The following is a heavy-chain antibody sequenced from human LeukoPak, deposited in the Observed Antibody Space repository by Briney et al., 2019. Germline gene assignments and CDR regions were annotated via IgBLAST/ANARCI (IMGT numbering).Heavy chain of an antibody. CDR2: INPNSGGT. D-gene: IGHD5-12*01. J-gene: IGHJ5*02. CDR3: ARGCDIVAAIHWFDP. V-gene: IGHV1-2*02. CDR1: GYTFTGYY. Sequence: ASVKVSCKASGYTFTGYYMHWVRQAPGQGLEWMGWINPNSGGTNYAQKFQGRVTMTRDTSISTAYMEPSRLRSDDTAVYYCARGCDIVAAIHWFDPWGQGTPVTVSS.